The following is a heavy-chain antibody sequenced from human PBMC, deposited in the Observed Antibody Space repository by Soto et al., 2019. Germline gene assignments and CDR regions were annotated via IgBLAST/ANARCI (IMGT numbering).Heavy chain of an antibody. V-gene: IGHV4-4*02. CDR1: GGSISTGYW. D-gene: IGHD2-8*01. CDR3: ARGVSFRWVY. CDR2: VHHSGTT. Sequence: QVQLQESGPGLVKPSGTLSLTCAVSGGSISTGYWWSWVRQPPGKGLEWIGEVHHSGTTNYTQSLKSRVIMSVDKSGNQVSLELTSVAAADTAVYYCARGVSFRWVYWGQGTLVTVSS. J-gene: IGHJ4*02.